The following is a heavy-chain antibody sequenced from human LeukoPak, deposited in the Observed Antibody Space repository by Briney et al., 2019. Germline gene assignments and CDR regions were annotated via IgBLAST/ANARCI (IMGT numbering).Heavy chain of an antibody. CDR2: TYYRSKWYN. CDR1: GDSVSSNSAA. D-gene: IGHD2-2*01. V-gene: IGHV6-1*01. CDR3: ARESTMPKLWGAYFDY. Sequence: SQTLSLTFAISGDSVSSNSAAWNWIRQSPSRGLEWLGRTYYRSKWYNDYAVSVKSRITINPDTSKNQFSLQLNSVTPEDTAVYYCARESTMPKLWGAYFDYWGQGTLVTVSS. J-gene: IGHJ4*02.